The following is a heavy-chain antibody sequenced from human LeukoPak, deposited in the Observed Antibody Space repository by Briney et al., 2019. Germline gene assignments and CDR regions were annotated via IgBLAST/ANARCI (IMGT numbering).Heavy chain of an antibody. Sequence: KPGGSLRLSCAASGFTFSSYSMNWVRQAPGKGLEWVSSISSSSSYIYYADSVKGRFTISRDNAKNSLYLQMNSLRAEDTAVYYCAAAVGYYDSAGFDYWGQGTLVTVSS. CDR1: GFTFSSYS. D-gene: IGHD3-22*01. V-gene: IGHV3-21*01. CDR3: AAAVGYYDSAGFDY. J-gene: IGHJ4*02. CDR2: ISSSSSYI.